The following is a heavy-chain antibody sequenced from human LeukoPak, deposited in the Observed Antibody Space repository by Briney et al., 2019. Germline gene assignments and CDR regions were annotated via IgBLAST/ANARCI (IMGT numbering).Heavy chain of an antibody. Sequence: GASVKVSCTASGYTFTSYAMHWVRQAPGQRLEWMGWINAGNGNTKYSQKFQGRVTITRDTSASTAYMELSSLRSEDTAVYYCARPASPGYYYDTWFDPWGQGTLVTVSS. CDR3: ARPASPGYYYDTWFDP. V-gene: IGHV1-3*01. D-gene: IGHD3-22*01. CDR1: GYTFTSYA. CDR2: INAGNGNT. J-gene: IGHJ5*02.